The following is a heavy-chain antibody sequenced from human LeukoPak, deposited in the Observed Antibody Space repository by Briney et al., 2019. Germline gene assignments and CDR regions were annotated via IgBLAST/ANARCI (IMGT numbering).Heavy chain of an antibody. CDR2: IHPEGNEK. CDR3: ARGDDFSGDH. V-gene: IGHV3-7*04. J-gene: IGHJ4*02. Sequence: PGGSLRLSCATFGFTFSKFWMSWVRQVPGRGLEWVANIHPEGNEKYHVESVEGRFTISRDNTRDLLFLQMNGLRVEDTAVYYCARGDDFSGDHWGQGTLVTVS. D-gene: IGHD1-1*01. CDR1: GFTFSKFW.